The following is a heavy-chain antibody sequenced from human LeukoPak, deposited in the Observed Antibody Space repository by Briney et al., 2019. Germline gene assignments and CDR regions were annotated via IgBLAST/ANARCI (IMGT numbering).Heavy chain of an antibody. V-gene: IGHV3-23*01. Sequence: GGSLRLSCAASGFTFSTYAMTWVRQAPGKGLEWVSAISGSGGVTFYADSVKGRFTFSRDNSKNTLSLQMNSLSAEDTAVYYCAKDQAWLRFDYWGQETLVTVSS. CDR2: ISGSGGVT. CDR1: GFTFSTYA. D-gene: IGHD5-12*01. CDR3: AKDQAWLRFDY. J-gene: IGHJ4*02.